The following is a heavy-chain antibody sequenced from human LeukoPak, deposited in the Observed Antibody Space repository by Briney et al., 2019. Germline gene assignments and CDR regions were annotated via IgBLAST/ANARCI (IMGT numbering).Heavy chain of an antibody. J-gene: IGHJ4*02. D-gene: IGHD1-26*01. CDR1: GFTFSSHA. Sequence: GGSLRLSCVASGFTFSSHAMHWVRQAPGKGLEWVAHIAYDGSNVLYADSVKGRFTISRDNFKNILSLQMNSLRTEDTAIYYCAGEVGPGDFGNWGQGTLVTVSS. CDR3: AGEVGPGDFGN. CDR2: IAYDGSNV. V-gene: IGHV3-30-3*01.